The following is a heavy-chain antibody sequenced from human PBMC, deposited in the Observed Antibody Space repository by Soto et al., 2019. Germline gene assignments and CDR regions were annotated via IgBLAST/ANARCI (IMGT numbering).Heavy chain of an antibody. CDR1: GFTFSSYA. D-gene: IGHD3-10*01. V-gene: IGHV3-23*01. J-gene: IGHJ4*02. CDR2: ISGSGGST. CDR3: ANDGEEQGAHFDY. Sequence: GGSLRLSCAASGFTFSSYAMSWVRQAPGKGLEWVSAISGSGGSTYYADSVKGRFTISRDNSKNTLYLQMNSLRAEDTAVYYCANDGEEQGAHFDYWGQGTLVTVSS.